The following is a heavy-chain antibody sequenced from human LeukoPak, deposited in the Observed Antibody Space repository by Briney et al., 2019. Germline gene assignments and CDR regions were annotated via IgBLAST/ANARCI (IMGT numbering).Heavy chain of an antibody. J-gene: IGHJ4*02. CDR1: GYTFTSFG. CDR2: ISTYNGNT. V-gene: IGHV1-18*01. CDR3: ARDRGGRSLYYDIYTPDY. Sequence: ASVKVSFKTSGYTFTSFGISWARQAPGQGLEWMAWISTYNGNTNSAQNLQGRVTFHTDTSTSTTYMELRSLRSDDPAVYLCARDRGGRSLYYDIYTPDYWGQGTLVTVSS. D-gene: IGHD3-22*01.